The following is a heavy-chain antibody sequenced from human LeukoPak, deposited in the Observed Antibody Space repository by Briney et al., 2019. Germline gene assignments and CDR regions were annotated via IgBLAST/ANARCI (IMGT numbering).Heavy chain of an antibody. Sequence: GGSLRLSCAASGFTFSNYAMHWVRQAPGKGLEWVAVISYDGGNKYYADFVKGRFTISRDNSKNTLYLQMDSLRGEDTAVYYCARDFSYYDSSGSPNWFDPWGQGTLVTVSS. D-gene: IGHD3-22*01. CDR2: ISYDGGNK. V-gene: IGHV3-30-3*01. CDR1: GFTFSNYA. J-gene: IGHJ5*02. CDR3: ARDFSYYDSSGSPNWFDP.